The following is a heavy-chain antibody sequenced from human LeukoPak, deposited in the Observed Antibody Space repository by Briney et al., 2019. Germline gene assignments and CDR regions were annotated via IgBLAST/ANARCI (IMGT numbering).Heavy chain of an antibody. CDR3: ARDILKDYYDSSGYTPPGIDY. J-gene: IGHJ4*02. D-gene: IGHD3-22*01. Sequence: PGGSLRLSCAASGFTFSSYGMHWVRQAPGKGLEWVAVIWYDGSNKYYADSVKGRFTISRDSSKNTLYLQMNSLRAEDTAVYYCARDILKDYYDSSGYTPPGIDYWGQGTLVTVSS. V-gene: IGHV3-33*01. CDR1: GFTFSSYG. CDR2: IWYDGSNK.